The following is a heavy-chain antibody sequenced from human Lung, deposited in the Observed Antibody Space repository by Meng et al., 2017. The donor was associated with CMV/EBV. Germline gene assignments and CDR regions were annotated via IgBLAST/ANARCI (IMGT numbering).Heavy chain of an antibody. J-gene: IGHJ4*02. CDR3: AKASSSWSPWY. Sequence: SCAASGFTSSSYAMSWVRQAPGKRLEWVSAISGSGGSTYYADSVKGRFTISRDNSKNTLDLQMNSRRAEDTAVYYCAKASSSWSPWYWGQGTLVTVSS. D-gene: IGHD6-13*01. CDR1: GFTSSSYA. CDR2: ISGSGGST. V-gene: IGHV3-23*01.